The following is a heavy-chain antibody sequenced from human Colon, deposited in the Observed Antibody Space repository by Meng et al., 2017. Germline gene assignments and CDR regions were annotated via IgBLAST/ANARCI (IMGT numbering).Heavy chain of an antibody. CDR2: INWKGDST. Sequence: GGSLRLSCIISGFTFEDYGMFWVRQAPGKGLEWVSGINWKGDSTGYADPVKGRFTISRDNAKNSLYLQMNKLRVEDTALYYCARDQGKWVGESAPFDYWGQGTPVTVSS. D-gene: IGHD3-10*01. V-gene: IGHV3-20*04. CDR3: ARDQGKWVGESAPFDY. CDR1: GFTFEDYG. J-gene: IGHJ4*02.